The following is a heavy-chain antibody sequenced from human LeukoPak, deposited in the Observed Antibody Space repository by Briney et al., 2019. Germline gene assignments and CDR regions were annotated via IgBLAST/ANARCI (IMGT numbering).Heavy chain of an antibody. Sequence: GGSLRLSCAASGFTFSSYAMHWVRQAPGKGLEWVAVISYDGSNKYYADSVKGRFTISRDNSKNTLYLQMNSLRAEDTAVYYCARDRYNWDDVAGYWGQGTLVTVSS. CDR2: ISYDGSNK. V-gene: IGHV3-30*04. CDR1: GFTFSSYA. D-gene: IGHD1-1*01. J-gene: IGHJ4*02. CDR3: ARDRYNWDDVAGY.